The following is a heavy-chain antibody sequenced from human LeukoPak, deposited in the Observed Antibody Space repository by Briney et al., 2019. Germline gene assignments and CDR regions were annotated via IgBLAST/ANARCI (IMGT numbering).Heavy chain of an antibody. V-gene: IGHV3-7*01. CDR2: INRDGSEK. CDR1: GFTFSTYW. CDR3: ARDRLRFSF. J-gene: IGHJ4*02. D-gene: IGHD3-3*01. Sequence: AGGSLGLSCAASGFTFSTYWMSWVRQAPGKGLEWVASINRDGSEKYYGDSVKGRFTISRDNAENSLFLQMNSLRAEDTAVYYCARDRLRFSFWGQGTLVTVSS.